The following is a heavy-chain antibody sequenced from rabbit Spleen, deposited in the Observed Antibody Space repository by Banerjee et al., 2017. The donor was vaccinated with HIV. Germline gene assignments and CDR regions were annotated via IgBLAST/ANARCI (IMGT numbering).Heavy chain of an antibody. CDR2: IDSSDGDT. Sequence: LEESGGGLVKPGGTLTLTCTVSGFSFSSNWICWVRQAPGKGLEWIACIDSSDGDTDYANWPKGRFTISKASSTTVTLQMTSLTAADTATYFCARNYVNTFDPWGLGTLVTVS. CDR1: GFSFSSNW. V-gene: IGHV1S45*01. D-gene: IGHD1-1*01. CDR3: ARNYVNTFDP. J-gene: IGHJ2*01.